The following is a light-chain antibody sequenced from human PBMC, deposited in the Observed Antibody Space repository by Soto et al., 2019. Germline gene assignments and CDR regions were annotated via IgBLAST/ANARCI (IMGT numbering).Light chain of an antibody. CDR3: CSYAGSYTLASYV. V-gene: IGLV2-11*01. Sequence: QSVLTQPRSVSGSPGQSVTISCTGTSSDVGGYNYVSWYQQHPGKAPKLMIYDVSKRPSGVPDRFSGSKSGNTASLTISGLQAEDEADYYCCSYAGSYTLASYVFGTGTKLTVL. CDR1: SSDVGGYNY. CDR2: DVS. J-gene: IGLJ1*01.